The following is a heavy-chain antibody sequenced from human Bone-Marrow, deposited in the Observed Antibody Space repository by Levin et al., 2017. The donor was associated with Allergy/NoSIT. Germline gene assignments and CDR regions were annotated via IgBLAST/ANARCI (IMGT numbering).Heavy chain of an antibody. CDR1: ASRSSINW. Sequence: GGSLRLSCKDSASRSSINWIGWVRQMPGKGLEWMGIIYPVDSDTRYSPSFRGQVTISADKSIGTAYLQWSSLKASDTAVYYCATYRYTWNDGNGAFDIWGQGTMVTVSS. J-gene: IGHJ3*02. D-gene: IGHD1-20*01. CDR3: ATYRYTWNDGNGAFDI. V-gene: IGHV5-51*01. CDR2: IYPVDSDT.